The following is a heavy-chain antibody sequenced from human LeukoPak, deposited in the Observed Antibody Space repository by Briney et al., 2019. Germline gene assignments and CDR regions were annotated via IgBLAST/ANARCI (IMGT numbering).Heavy chain of an antibody. V-gene: IGHV4-31*03. CDR1: GGSISSGGYY. CDR2: IYYSGST. CDR3: ARFGPRPSAFDI. J-gene: IGHJ3*02. Sequence: KTSETLSLTCTVSGGSISSGGYYWSWIRQHPGKGLEWIGYIYYSGSTYYNPSLKSRVTISVDTSKNQFSLKLSSVTAADTAVYYCARFGPRPSAFDIWGQGTMVTVSS. D-gene: IGHD6-6*01.